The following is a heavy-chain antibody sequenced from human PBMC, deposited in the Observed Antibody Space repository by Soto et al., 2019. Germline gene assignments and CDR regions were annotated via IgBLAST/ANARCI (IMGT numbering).Heavy chain of an antibody. CDR3: ARPRTVGTTKGYDY. Sequence: QVQLVQSGAEVKKPGSSVKVSCTASGGTFSSYPLSWVRQAPGKGLEWMGGIIPIFGIINSAQKFQGRVSITADESTSTAFMELSSLTSEDTAVYYCARPRTVGTTKGYDYWGQGTLVTVSS. CDR1: GGTFSSYP. J-gene: IGHJ4*02. D-gene: IGHD1-26*01. CDR2: IIPIFGII. V-gene: IGHV1-69*01.